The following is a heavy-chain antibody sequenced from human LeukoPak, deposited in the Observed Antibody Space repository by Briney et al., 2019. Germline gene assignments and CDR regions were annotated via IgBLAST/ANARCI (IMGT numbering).Heavy chain of an antibody. CDR3: AGRGHRYSRD. CDR1: GDSVTSGY. J-gene: IGHJ1*01. V-gene: IGHV4-4*09. D-gene: IGHD2-15*01. Sequence: SETLSLTCTVSGDSVTSGYWSWIRQPPGKGLEWTGYIYDSGITDYNPSLKSRLTISVDTSNNQFSLNLSSVTAADTAVYYCAGRGHRYSRDWGQGILVTVSS. CDR2: IYDSGIT.